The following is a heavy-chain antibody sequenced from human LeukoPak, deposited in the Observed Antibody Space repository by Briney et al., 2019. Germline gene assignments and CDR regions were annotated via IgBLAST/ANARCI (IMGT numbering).Heavy chain of an antibody. CDR1: GFTFSSYA. D-gene: IGHD3-10*01. J-gene: IGHJ4*02. CDR3: AKSGSGTFEY. Sequence: GRSLRLSCAASGFTFSSYAMHWVRQAPGKGLEWVAVISYDGSNKYYADSVKGRFTISRDNSKNTLYLQMNSLRAEDTAVYYCAKSGSGTFEYWGQGTLVTVSS. V-gene: IGHV3-30-3*01. CDR2: ISYDGSNK.